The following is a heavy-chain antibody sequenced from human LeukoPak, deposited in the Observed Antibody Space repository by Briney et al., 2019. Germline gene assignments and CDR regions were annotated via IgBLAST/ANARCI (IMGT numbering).Heavy chain of an antibody. CDR1: GDSISTYY. CDR2: VSYSGGT. CDR3: ARQELGMAYYFDY. D-gene: IGHD7-27*01. V-gene: IGHV4-59*08. J-gene: IGHJ4*02. Sequence: SETLSLTCIVSGDSISTYYWSWVRQPPGKGLEWIGYVSYSGGTNYNPSLKSRLTISVDTSKNQFSLKLSSVTAADTAVYYCARQELGMAYYFDYWGQGTLVTVSS.